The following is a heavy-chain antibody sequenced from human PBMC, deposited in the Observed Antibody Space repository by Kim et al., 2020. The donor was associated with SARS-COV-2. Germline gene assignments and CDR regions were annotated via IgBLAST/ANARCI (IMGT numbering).Heavy chain of an antibody. Sequence: LKSRVTISVDTSKNQFSLKLSSVTAADTAVYYCAGLPDYGDYVQGVGFDPWGQGTLVTVSS. V-gene: IGHV4-39*07. J-gene: IGHJ5*02. D-gene: IGHD4-17*01. CDR3: AGLPDYGDYVQGVGFDP.